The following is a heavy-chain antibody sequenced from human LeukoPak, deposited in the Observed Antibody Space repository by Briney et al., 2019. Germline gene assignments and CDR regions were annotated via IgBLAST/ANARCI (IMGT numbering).Heavy chain of an antibody. Sequence: GGSLRLTCAASGFSVSINYMSWVRQAPGKGLEWVGVIYSGGNTDYADSVKGRFTISRDNAKNSLYLQMNSVTAEDTAVYYCAKDRAGYCSSGSCYSLGYGGQGTLVTVSS. CDR3: AKDRAGYCSSGSCYSLGY. D-gene: IGHD2-15*01. V-gene: IGHV3-53*01. CDR2: IYSGGNT. J-gene: IGHJ4*02. CDR1: GFSVSINY.